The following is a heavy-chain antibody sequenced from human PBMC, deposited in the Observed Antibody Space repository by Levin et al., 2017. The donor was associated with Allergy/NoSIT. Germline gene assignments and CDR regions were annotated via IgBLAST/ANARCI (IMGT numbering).Heavy chain of an antibody. V-gene: IGHV3-23*01. CDR2: ISRDGQDT. Sequence: RGESLKISCTTSGFTFTSPGMSWVRQAPGRGLEWLSSISRDGQDTYYAESVKGRFTISIANSKNVLYLQMNSLTTEDTALYYCATSPGGWAHDSWGQGTLVTVSS. J-gene: IGHJ4*02. CDR3: ATSPGGWAHDS. D-gene: IGHD1-26*01. CDR1: GFTFTSPG.